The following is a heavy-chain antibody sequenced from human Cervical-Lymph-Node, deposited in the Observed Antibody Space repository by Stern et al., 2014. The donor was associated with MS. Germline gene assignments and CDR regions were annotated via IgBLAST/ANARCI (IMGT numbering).Heavy chain of an antibody. CDR3: AKHACTGAACPFDL. CDR2: VYHSGPT. J-gene: IGHJ4*02. D-gene: IGHD2-8*02. V-gene: IGHV4-39*01. CDR1: GDSISSYTHY. Sequence: QVQLQESGPGLVKPSETLSLTCAVSGDSISSYTHYWAWIRQPPGKGLEWIGSVYHSGPTSYTPSLKSPFPISVHTSKNHFSLGLNSVTAADTAVYYCAKHACTGAACPFDLWGQGTLVTVSS.